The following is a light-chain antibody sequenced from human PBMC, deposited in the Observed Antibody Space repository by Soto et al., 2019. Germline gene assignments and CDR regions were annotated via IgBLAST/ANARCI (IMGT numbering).Light chain of an antibody. J-gene: IGKJ1*01. V-gene: IGKV3-11*01. Sequence: EKMLKKSPSTLSWSNRERATLSWRASQSVSSYLAWYQQKPGQAPRLLIYDASNRATGIPARFSGSGSGTDFTLTISRLETEDFAVYYCQQYNNWPWTFGQGTMVDIK. CDR1: QSVSSY. CDR2: DAS. CDR3: QQYNNWPWT.